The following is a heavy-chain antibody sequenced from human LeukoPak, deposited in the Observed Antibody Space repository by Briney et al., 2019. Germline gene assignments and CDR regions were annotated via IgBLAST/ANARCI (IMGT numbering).Heavy chain of an antibody. V-gene: IGHV3-9*01. CDR2: ISWNSGVM. CDR1: GFSFDNYA. CDR3: VKSNGGTYPYYFMEV. Sequence: GRSLRLSCAASGFSFDNYAMHWVRQPPGRGLEWVSGISWNSGVMDYGDSVRGRFTISRDNAKNSLFLQMNSLRPEDTALYFCVKSNGGTYPYYFMEVWGKGATVTVS. J-gene: IGHJ6*03. D-gene: IGHD3-16*02.